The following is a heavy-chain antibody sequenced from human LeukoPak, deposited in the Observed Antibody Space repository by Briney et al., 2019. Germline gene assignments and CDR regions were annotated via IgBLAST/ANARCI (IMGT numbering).Heavy chain of an antibody. J-gene: IGHJ4*02. CDR2: INHSGST. CDR3: ARVVGATLSAEIDDY. D-gene: IGHD1-26*01. V-gene: IGHV4-34*01. Sequence: PSETLSLTCAVYGGSFSGYYWSWIRQPPGKGLEWVGEINHSGSTNYNPSLKSRVTISVDTSKNQFSLKLSSVTAADTAVYYCARVVGATLSAEIDDYWGQGTLVTVSS. CDR1: GGSFSGYY.